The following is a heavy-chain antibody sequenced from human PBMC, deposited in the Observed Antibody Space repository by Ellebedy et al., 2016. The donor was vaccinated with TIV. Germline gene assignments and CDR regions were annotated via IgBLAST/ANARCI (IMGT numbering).Heavy chain of an antibody. J-gene: IGHJ4*02. Sequence: GGSLRLXXAASGFTFSSYSMNWVRQAPGKGLEWVSSISSSSSYIYYADSVKGRFTISRDNAQNTLYLLMNSLRAEDTAVYYCASGYDFWSFWGQGTLVTVSS. CDR2: ISSSSSYI. CDR3: ASGYDFWSF. CDR1: GFTFSSYS. D-gene: IGHD3-3*01. V-gene: IGHV3-21*01.